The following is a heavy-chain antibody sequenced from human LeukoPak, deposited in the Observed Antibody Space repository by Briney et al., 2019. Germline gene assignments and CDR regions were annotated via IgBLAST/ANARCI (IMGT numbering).Heavy chain of an antibody. Sequence: GGSLRLSCAASGFFFSDSAMAWVRQAPGKGLEWVSTTTGLGDNTHYADSVKGRFTFSRDNAKNTLYVQMNSLRAEDTAVYYCTRDWRKAGMDVWGQGTTVTVSS. CDR3: TRDWRKAGMDV. J-gene: IGHJ6*02. CDR2: TTGLGDNT. CDR1: GFFFSDSA. D-gene: IGHD1-1*01. V-gene: IGHV3-23*01.